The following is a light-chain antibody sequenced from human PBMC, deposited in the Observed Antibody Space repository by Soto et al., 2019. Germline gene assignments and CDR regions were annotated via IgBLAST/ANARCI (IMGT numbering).Light chain of an antibody. J-gene: IGKJ4*01. CDR3: QQSYSTPLT. CDR2: AAS. CDR1: QDIAIY. Sequence: IQLTQSPSSLSASVGDRVTITCRASQDIAIYLAWYQQKPGEAPKLLIYAASTLYGGVPSRFSGSGSGTDFALTITSLQAEDFATYYCQQSYSTPLTFGGGTK. V-gene: IGKV1-9*01.